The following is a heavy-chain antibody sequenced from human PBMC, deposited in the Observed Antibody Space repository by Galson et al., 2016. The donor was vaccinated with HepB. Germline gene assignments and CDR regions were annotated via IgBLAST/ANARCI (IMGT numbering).Heavy chain of an antibody. Sequence: SLRLSCAASGFTFRNFAMHWVRQAPGKGLEWLTVISYDGNKKYYADSVGGRFTISRDDSKNTLYLQMSGLRAEDTALYYCAGRHSTTWKDGLDVWGRGTTVAVSS. V-gene: IGHV3-30*04. CDR3: AGRHSTTWKDGLDV. CDR2: ISYDGNKK. CDR1: GFTFRNFA. D-gene: IGHD1-1*01. J-gene: IGHJ6*04.